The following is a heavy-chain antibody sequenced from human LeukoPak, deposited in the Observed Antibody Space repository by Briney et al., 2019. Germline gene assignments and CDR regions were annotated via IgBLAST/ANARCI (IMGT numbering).Heavy chain of an antibody. V-gene: IGHV3-33*06. D-gene: IGHD3-10*01. CDR2: IWYDGSNK. J-gene: IGHJ5*02. Sequence: GRSLRLSCAASGFTFSSYGMHWVRQAPGKGLEWVADIWYDGSNKYYADSVKGRFTISRDNSKNTLYLQMNSLRAEDTAVYYCAKDLLWFGEYEDWFDPWGQGTLVTVSS. CDR1: GFTFSSYG. CDR3: AKDLLWFGEYEDWFDP.